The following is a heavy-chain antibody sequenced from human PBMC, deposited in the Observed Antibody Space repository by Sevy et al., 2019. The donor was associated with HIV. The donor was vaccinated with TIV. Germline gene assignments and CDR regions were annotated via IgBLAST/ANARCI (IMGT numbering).Heavy chain of an antibody. V-gene: IGHV1-18*04. D-gene: IGHD5-18*01. CDR1: GYTFTSYG. Sequence: ASVKVSCKASGYTFTSYGISWERQAPGQGLEWMGWISAYNGNTNYAQKLQGRVTMTTDTSTSTAYMELRSLRSDDTAVYYCARDPTSSRGYSYGRVDYWGQGTLVTVSS. J-gene: IGHJ4*02. CDR2: ISAYNGNT. CDR3: ARDPTSSRGYSYGRVDY.